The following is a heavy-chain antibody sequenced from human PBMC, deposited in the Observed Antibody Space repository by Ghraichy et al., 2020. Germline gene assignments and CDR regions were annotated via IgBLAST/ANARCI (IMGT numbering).Heavy chain of an antibody. CDR1: GGPISSDNYY. V-gene: IGHV4-31*03. CDR3: AREVITPADTDGFDL. D-gene: IGHD2-2*01. CDR2: ISYTGSD. J-gene: IGHJ3*01. Sequence: SQTLSLTCTVSGGPISSDNYYWSWLRQHAGKGPEWIGYISYTGSDYYNPSLKSRVTISVDTSKNQFSLNLNSMSDADTAVYYCAREVITPADTDGFDLWGQGTVVTVSS.